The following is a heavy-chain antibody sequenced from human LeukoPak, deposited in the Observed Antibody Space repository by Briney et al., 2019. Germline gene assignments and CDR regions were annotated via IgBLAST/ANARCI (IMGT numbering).Heavy chain of an antibody. V-gene: IGHV3-30*03. CDR3: ARGGYGSSWFYYYYGMDV. D-gene: IGHD6-13*01. CDR1: GFTFSSYS. Sequence: PGGSLRLSCAASGFTFSSYSMNWVRQAPGKGLEWVAVISYDGSNKYYADSVKGRFTISRDNSKNTLYLQMNSLRAEDTAVYYCARGGYGSSWFYYYYGMDVWGQGTTVTVSS. J-gene: IGHJ6*02. CDR2: ISYDGSNK.